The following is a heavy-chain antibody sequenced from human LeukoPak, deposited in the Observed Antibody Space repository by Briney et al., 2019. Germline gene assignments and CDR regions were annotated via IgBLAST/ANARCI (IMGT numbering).Heavy chain of an antibody. J-gene: IGHJ6*03. CDR2: IYTSGSP. V-gene: IGHV4-4*07. D-gene: IGHD5-18*01. Sequence: SETLSLTCTVSSGSISSYDWSWIRQPAGKGLEWIGRIYTSGSPNYNPSLKSRVTMSVDTSKNQFSLKLSSVTAADTAVYYCARERGRSYGSVPYYYYYMDVWGKGTTVTVSS. CDR3: ARERGRSYGSVPYYYYYMDV. CDR1: SGSISSYD.